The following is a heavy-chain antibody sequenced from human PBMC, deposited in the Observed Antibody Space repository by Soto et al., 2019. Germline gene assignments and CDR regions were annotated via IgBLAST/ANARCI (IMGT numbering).Heavy chain of an antibody. CDR1: GFTFSSHV. V-gene: IGHV3-33*01. J-gene: IGHJ4*02. D-gene: IGHD1-26*01. CDR3: VREGGSYHNDY. Sequence: QVQLVESGGSAVQPGRSLSLSCAASGFTFSSHVMHWVRQAPGKGLEWVAAIWSDGINKYYADSVKGRFTISRDNAKNTLDLQMNSLRVEDTAVYYCVREGGSYHNDYWGQGTLVTVSS. CDR2: IWSDGINK.